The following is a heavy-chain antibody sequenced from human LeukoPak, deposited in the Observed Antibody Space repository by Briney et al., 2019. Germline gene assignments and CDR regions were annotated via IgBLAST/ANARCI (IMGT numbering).Heavy chain of an antibody. CDR2: IHSSGTT. CDR1: GGSITRSY. V-gene: IGHV4-59*08. CDR3: ARHLTVTGYGNDAFDI. D-gene: IGHD3-9*01. J-gene: IGHJ3*02. Sequence: SETLSLTCTVSGGSITRSYWSWVRQPPGKGLEWIGCIHSSGTTNYNPSLESRVTLSLDTSENQFSLKVSSVTAAETAVYYCARHLTVTGYGNDAFDIWGQGTMAAVSS.